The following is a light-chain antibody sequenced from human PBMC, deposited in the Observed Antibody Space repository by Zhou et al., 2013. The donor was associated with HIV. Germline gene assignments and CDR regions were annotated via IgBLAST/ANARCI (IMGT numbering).Light chain of an antibody. CDR1: QSISIY. CDR3: QQYKIYPLT. V-gene: IGKV1-39*01. CDR2: SAS. Sequence: DIQMTQSPSSLSASVGDRVTITCRASQSISIYLNWYQQKVGKAPKLLIYSASSLQSGVPSRFGGSGSGTDFTLTIGNLQPEDIATYYCQQYKIYPLTFGGGTKVEIK. J-gene: IGKJ4*01.